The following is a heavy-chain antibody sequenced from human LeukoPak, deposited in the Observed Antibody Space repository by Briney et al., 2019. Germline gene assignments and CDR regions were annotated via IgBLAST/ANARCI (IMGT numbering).Heavy chain of an antibody. D-gene: IGHD6-13*01. CDR2: ISSNGGST. V-gene: IGHV3-64D*09. CDR3: AREEAAGTDY. Sequence: GGSLRLSCSASGFTFSTSAMHWVRQAPGKGLEYVSAISSNGGSTYYADSVKGRFTISRDNSKNTLHLQMSSLRAEDTAVYYCAREEAAGTDYWGQGTLVTVSS. CDR1: GFTFSTSA. J-gene: IGHJ4*02.